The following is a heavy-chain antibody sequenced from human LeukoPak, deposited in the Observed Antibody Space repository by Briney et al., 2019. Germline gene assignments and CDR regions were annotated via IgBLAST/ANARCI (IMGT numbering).Heavy chain of an antibody. CDR2: IYSSGRT. Sequence: SETLSLTCSVSGGSISDYYWSWIRQSPGEGLEWIGYIYSSGRTMYNASLKTRVTISLDTSRNQFSLRLKSVTAADTAVFYCARHFSSVDWYFDLWGRGTLVTVSS. CDR1: GGSISDYY. V-gene: IGHV4-59*08. CDR3: ARHFSSVDWYFDL. J-gene: IGHJ2*01. D-gene: IGHD4-23*01.